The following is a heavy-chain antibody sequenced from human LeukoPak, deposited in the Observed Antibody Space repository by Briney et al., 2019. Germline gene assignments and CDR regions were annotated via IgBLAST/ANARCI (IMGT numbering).Heavy chain of an antibody. Sequence: SETLSLTCAVYGGSFSGYYWTWIRQPPGKGLEWIGEVNHSGSTNYKPSLKSRVTISVDTSKSQFSLKLSSVTAADTAVYYCARPMVRGVPHKYWYFDLWGRGTLVTVSS. J-gene: IGHJ2*01. V-gene: IGHV4-34*01. CDR1: GGSFSGYY. CDR2: VNHSGST. CDR3: ARPMVRGVPHKYWYFDL. D-gene: IGHD3-10*01.